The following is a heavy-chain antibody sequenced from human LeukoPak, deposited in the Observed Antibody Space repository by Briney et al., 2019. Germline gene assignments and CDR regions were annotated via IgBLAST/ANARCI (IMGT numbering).Heavy chain of an antibody. CDR2: IKEDGSEK. V-gene: IGHV3-7*03. Sequence: PGGSLRLSCTASGFTFSNYWMTWVRQAPGKGLEWVANIKEDGSEKKYVDSVKGRFTISRDNARNSLYLQMNSLRAEDTAVYCCARDNGRVDYWGQGTLVTVSS. D-gene: IGHD2-8*01. CDR1: GFTFSNYW. CDR3: ARDNGRVDY. J-gene: IGHJ4*02.